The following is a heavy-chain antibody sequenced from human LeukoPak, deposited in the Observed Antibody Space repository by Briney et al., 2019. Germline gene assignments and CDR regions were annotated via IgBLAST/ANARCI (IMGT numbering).Heavy chain of an antibody. CDR2: ISAYNGNT. J-gene: IGHJ4*02. V-gene: IGHV1-18*01. CDR1: GYTFTSYG. Sequence: ASVKVSCKASGYTFTSYGISWVRQAPGQGLEWMGWISAYNGNTNYAQKLQGRVTMTTDTSTSTAYMELRSLRSGDTAVYYCARAIPNYYDSSGYLLPFDYWGQGTLVTVSS. CDR3: ARAIPNYYDSSGYLLPFDY. D-gene: IGHD3-22*01.